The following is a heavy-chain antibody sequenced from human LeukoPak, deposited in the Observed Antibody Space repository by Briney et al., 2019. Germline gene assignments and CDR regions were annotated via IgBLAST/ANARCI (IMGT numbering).Heavy chain of an antibody. CDR2: IYYSGST. CDR3: ARGGYYDSSGLPDY. D-gene: IGHD3-22*01. V-gene: IGHV4-59*01. Sequence: SETLSLTCTVSGGSISNYYWSWIRQPPGKGLEWIGYIYYSGSTNYNPSLKSRVTISVDTSKNQFSLKLSSVTAADTAVYYCARGGYYDSSGLPDYWGQGTLVTVSS. J-gene: IGHJ4*02. CDR1: GGSISNYY.